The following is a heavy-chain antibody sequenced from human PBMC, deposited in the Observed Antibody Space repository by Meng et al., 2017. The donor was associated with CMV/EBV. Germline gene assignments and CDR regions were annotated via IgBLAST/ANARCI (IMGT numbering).Heavy chain of an antibody. CDR2: INHSGST. V-gene: IGHV4-34*01. CDR1: GGSFSGYY. J-gene: IGHJ6*02. Sequence: SETLSLTCAVYGGSFSGYYWSWIRQPPGKGLEWIGEINHSGSTYYNPSLKSRVTISVDTSKNQFSLKLSSVTAADTAVYYCARFERTYGMDVWGQGTTVTVSS. CDR3: ARFERTYGMDV.